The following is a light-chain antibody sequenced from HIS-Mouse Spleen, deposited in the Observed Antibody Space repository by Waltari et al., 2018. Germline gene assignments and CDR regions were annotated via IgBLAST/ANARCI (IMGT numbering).Light chain of an antibody. CDR2: EDS. Sequence: SYELTQPPSVSVSPGQTARITCSGDALPKQYAYWYQQKSGQAPVLVIYEDSKHPSGIPERFSGSSSGTMATLTISGAQVEDEADYYCYSTDSSGNHRVFGGGTKLTVL. CDR3: YSTDSSGNHRV. CDR1: ALPKQY. V-gene: IGLV3-10*01. J-gene: IGLJ2*01.